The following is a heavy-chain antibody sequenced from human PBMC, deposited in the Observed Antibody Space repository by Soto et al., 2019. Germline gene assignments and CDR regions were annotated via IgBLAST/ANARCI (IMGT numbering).Heavy chain of an antibody. V-gene: IGHV3-48*02. CDR2: ISSNSDIT. CDR3: ARLPKGSLVTA. CDR1: GFRFSDHS. Sequence: LVESGGGLVYPGGSLRLSCEGSGFRFSDHSMNWVRQAPGKGLQWISYISSNSDITNYADSVKGRFTVSRDNANNALFLQMNSLRDDDTATYYCARLPKGSLVTAWGQGARVTVSS. D-gene: IGHD2-21*02. J-gene: IGHJ4*02.